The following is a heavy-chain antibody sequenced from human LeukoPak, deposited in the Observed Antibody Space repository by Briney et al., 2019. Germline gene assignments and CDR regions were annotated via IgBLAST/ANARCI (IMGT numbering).Heavy chain of an antibody. J-gene: IGHJ4*02. D-gene: IGHD6-13*01. CDR1: GGTFSSYA. Sequence: ASVKVSCKASGGTFSSYAISWVRQAPGQGLEWMGWISAYNGNTNYAQKLQGRVTMTTDTSTSTAYMELRSLRSDDTAVYYCAREWQQLADYWGQGTLVTVSS. V-gene: IGHV1-18*01. CDR3: AREWQQLADY. CDR2: ISAYNGNT.